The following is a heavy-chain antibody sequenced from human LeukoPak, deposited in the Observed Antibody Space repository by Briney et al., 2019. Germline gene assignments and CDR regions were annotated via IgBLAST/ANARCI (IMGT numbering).Heavy chain of an antibody. V-gene: IGHV1-69*04. CDR1: GGTFSSYA. D-gene: IGHD3-22*01. Sequence: SVKVSCKASGGTFSSYAISWVRQAPGQGLEWMGRIIPILGIATYAQKFQGRVTITADKSTSTAYMELSSLRSEDTAVYYCAREHYDSSGYSPAFDSWGQGTLVTVSS. CDR3: AREHYDSSGYSPAFDS. CDR2: IIPILGIA. J-gene: IGHJ4*02.